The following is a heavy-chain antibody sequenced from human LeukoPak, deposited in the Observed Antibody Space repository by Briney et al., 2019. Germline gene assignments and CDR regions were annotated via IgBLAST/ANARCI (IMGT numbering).Heavy chain of an antibody. V-gene: IGHV4-4*02. D-gene: IGHD7-27*01. Sequence: SETLSLTCAVSGGSISSSNWWSWVRQPPGKGLEWIGEIYHSGSTNYNPSLKSRVTISVDKSKNQFSLKLSSVTAADTAVYYCARAAGGYWGPYYFDYWGQGTLVTVSS. J-gene: IGHJ4*02. CDR2: IYHSGST. CDR3: ARAAGGYWGPYYFDY. CDR1: GGSISSSNW.